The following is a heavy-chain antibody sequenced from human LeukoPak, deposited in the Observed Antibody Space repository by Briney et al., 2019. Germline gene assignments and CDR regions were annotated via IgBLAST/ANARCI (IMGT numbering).Heavy chain of an antibody. CDR2: IYVSGST. CDR3: ARVKTSYYYGSGSRAFDY. D-gene: IGHD3-10*01. Sequence: SQALSLTCTVSGGSISSGGYYWSWIRQHPGKGLEWIGFIYVSGSTYYNPSLKSRVTISVDTSKNQFSLKLSSVTAADTAVYYCARVKTSYYYGSGSRAFDYWGQGTLVTVSS. V-gene: IGHV4-31*03. CDR1: GGSISSGGYY. J-gene: IGHJ4*02.